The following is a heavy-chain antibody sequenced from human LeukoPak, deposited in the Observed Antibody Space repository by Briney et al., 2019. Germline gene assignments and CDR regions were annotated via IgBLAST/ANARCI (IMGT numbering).Heavy chain of an antibody. CDR2: IKQDGSEK. Sequence: PGRSLRLSCAASGFTFSSSWMSCARHAPGKGLEWVANIKQDGSEKSYVDSVKGRFTISRDSAKNSLYLQMNSLRVEDTTVYYCARIAVAGEGFDYWGQGTLVTVSS. D-gene: IGHD6-19*01. CDR3: ARIAVAGEGFDY. V-gene: IGHV3-7*04. CDR1: GFTFSSSW. J-gene: IGHJ4*02.